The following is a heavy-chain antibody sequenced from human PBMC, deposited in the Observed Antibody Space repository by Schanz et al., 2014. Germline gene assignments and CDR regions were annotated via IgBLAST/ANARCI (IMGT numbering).Heavy chain of an antibody. CDR1: GFTFSKYW. J-gene: IGHJ4*02. CDR3: ARDNYYGSGSCAY. Sequence: EVQLVESGGGLVQPGGSLRLSCGGSGFTFSKYWMSWVRQAPGIGLEWVANIKQDGSEKYYVDAVKGRFTISRDNAKNSMYLHMKSLRGEDTAVYYCARDNYYGSGSCAYWGQGTLVTVSS. D-gene: IGHD3-10*01. CDR2: IKQDGSEK. V-gene: IGHV3-7*04.